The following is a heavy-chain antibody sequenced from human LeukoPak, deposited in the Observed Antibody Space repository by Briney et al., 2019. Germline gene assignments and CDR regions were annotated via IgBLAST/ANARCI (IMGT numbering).Heavy chain of an antibody. CDR2: IIPIFGTA. D-gene: IGHD2-15*01. CDR1: GGTFSSYA. CDR3: ARSLDIVVVVAAPTPHYYYYMDV. V-gene: IGHV1-69*13. J-gene: IGHJ6*03. Sequence: SVKVSCKASGGTFSSYAISWVRQAPGQGLEWMGGIIPIFGTANYAQKFQGRVTITADESTSTAYMELSSLRSEDTAVYYCARSLDIVVVVAAPTPHYYYYMDVWGKGTTVTISS.